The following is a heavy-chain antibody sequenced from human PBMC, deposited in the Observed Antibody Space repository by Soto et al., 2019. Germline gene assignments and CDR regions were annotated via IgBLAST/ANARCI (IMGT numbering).Heavy chain of an antibody. Sequence: SETLSLTCTVSGGSISSYYWSWIRQPPGKGLEWIGYIYYSGSTNCNPSLKSRVTISVDTSKNQFSLKLSSVTAADTAVYYCARDKAPGTSNWFDPWGQGTLVTVSS. CDR1: GGSISSYY. CDR3: ARDKAPGTSNWFDP. CDR2: IYYSGST. V-gene: IGHV4-59*01. J-gene: IGHJ5*02.